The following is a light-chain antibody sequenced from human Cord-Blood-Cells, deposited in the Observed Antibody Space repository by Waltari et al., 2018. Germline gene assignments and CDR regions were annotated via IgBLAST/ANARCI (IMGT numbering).Light chain of an antibody. CDR2: DAS. CDR1: QSISSW. V-gene: IGKV1-5*01. J-gene: IGKJ2*01. CDR3: QQYNSYLT. Sequence: DIQMTQSPSTLSASVGDRVAITCRDSQSISSWLAWYQQKPGKAPKLLIYDASSLESGVPSRFSGSGSGTEFTLTISSLQPDDFATYYCQQYNSYLTFGQGTKLEIK.